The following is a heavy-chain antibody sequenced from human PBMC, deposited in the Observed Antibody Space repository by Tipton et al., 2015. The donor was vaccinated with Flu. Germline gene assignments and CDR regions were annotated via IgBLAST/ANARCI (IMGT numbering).Heavy chain of an antibody. CDR2: ISNDGKTE. J-gene: IGHJ4*02. CDR1: GFTSSLYS. V-gene: IGHV3-30*04. Sequence: QLVQSGGGVVRPGRSLRLSCAASGFTSSLYSLHWVRQAPGKGLEWVAHISNDGKTEDYADSVKGRFTISRDNAKNSLYLQMNNLRAEDTAVYYCGRAIGGSSSHWGQGTLVTVSS. D-gene: IGHD2-2*01. CDR3: GRAIGGSSSH.